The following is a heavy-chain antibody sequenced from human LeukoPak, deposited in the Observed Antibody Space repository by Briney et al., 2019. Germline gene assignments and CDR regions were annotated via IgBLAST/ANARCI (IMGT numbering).Heavy chain of an antibody. CDR3: ARGARDDIWTGYPIRYFDY. J-gene: IGHJ4*02. Sequence: SETLSLTCAVYGGSFSGYYWSWIRHPPGKGLEWIGEINHSGSTNYNPSLKSRVTISVDTSKNQFSLKLSSVTAADTAVYYCARGARDDIWTGYPIRYFDYWGQGTLVTVSS. V-gene: IGHV4-34*01. CDR2: INHSGST. D-gene: IGHD3-9*01. CDR1: GGSFSGYY.